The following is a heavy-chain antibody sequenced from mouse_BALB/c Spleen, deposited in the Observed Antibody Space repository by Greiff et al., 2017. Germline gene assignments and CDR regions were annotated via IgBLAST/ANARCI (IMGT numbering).Heavy chain of an antibody. V-gene: IGHV5-6*01. CDR3: ARHNSSGYPLAMDY. CDR2: ISSGGSYT. CDR1: GFTFSSYG. Sequence: EVKLMESGGDLVKPGGSLKLSCAASGFTFSSYGMSWVRQTPDKRLEWVATISSGGSYTYYPDSVKGRFTISRDNAKNTLYLQMSSLKSEDTAMYYCARHNSSGYPLAMDYWGQGTSVTVSS. J-gene: IGHJ4*01. D-gene: IGHD3-1*01.